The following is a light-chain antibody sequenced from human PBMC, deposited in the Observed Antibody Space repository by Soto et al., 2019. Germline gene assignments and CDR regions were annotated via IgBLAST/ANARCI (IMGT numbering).Light chain of an antibody. CDR2: GAS. Sequence: EIVMTQSPATLSVSPGERATLSCRASQRVSSNLAWYQQKPGQAPRLLIYGASTRAPGIPARFSGSGSGTEFTLTISSLQSEDFAVYSCQQYSNWPSWTFGQGTKV. J-gene: IGKJ1*01. V-gene: IGKV3-15*01. CDR3: QQYSNWPSWT. CDR1: QRVSSN.